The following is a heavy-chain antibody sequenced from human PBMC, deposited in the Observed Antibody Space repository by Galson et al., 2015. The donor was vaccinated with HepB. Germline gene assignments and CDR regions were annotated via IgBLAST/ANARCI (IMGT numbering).Heavy chain of an antibody. D-gene: IGHD6-19*01. J-gene: IGHJ5*02. Sequence: SVKVSCKASGYTFTSYAMNWVRQAPGQGLEWMGWINTNTGNPTYAQGFTGRFVFSLDTSVSTAYLQISSLKAEDTAVYYCARDRRHIAVAGIGWFDPWGQGTLVTVSS. V-gene: IGHV7-4-1*02. CDR1: GYTFTSYA. CDR2: INTNTGNP. CDR3: ARDRRHIAVAGIGWFDP.